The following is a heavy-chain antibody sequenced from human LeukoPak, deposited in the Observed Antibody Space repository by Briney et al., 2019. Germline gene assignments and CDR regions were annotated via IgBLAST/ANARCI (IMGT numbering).Heavy chain of an antibody. J-gene: IGHJ5*02. Sequence: KPSETLSLTCTVSGGSISSSSYYWGWIRQPPGKGLEWIGSIYYSGSTYYNPSLKSRVTISVDTSKNQFSLKLSSVTAADTAVYYCAREMRAYYYGSGVRSAWFDPWGQGTLVTVSS. CDR2: IYYSGST. V-gene: IGHV4-39*07. CDR3: AREMRAYYYGSGVRSAWFDP. CDR1: GGSISSSSYY. D-gene: IGHD3-10*01.